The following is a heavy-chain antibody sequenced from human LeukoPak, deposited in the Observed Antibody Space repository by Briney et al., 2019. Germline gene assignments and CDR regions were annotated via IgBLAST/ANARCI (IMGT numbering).Heavy chain of an antibody. D-gene: IGHD6-19*01. CDR2: IRNKGSSCTT. J-gene: IGHJ4*02. CDR3: ARPNPSGWYFDY. V-gene: IGHV3-72*01. Sequence: PGGSLRLSCVASGFTFSDHYMDWVRQAPGKGLEWVGRIRNKGSSCTTEYAASVKGRFIISREDSKNSLFLQMNSLTTEDTAVYYCARPNPSGWYFDYWGQGTLVTVSS. CDR1: GFTFSDHY.